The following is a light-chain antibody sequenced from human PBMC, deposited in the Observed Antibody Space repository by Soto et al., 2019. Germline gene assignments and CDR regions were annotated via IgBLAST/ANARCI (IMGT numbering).Light chain of an antibody. CDR1: SSDVGSYNL. CDR2: EGN. V-gene: IGLV2-23*01. J-gene: IGLJ1*01. Sequence: QSVLPQPDSVSGSPGQSITISCTGTSSDVGSYNLVSWYQQHPGKDPKLWISEGNKRHSGVSNRFSGSKSGSTSSLTISGLKAEEEADYYCCSYAGSSPYVFGTGTKLTVL. CDR3: CSYAGSSPYV.